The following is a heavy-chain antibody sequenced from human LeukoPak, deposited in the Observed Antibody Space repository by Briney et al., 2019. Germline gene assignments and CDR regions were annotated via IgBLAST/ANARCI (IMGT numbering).Heavy chain of an antibody. Sequence: GGSLRLSCAASGFTFSDYYMSWIRQAPGKGLEWVSYISSSGSTIYYADSVKGRFTISRDNSKNTLYLQMNSLRAEDTAVYYCASDYPFFYYYMDVWGKGTTVTVSS. CDR2: ISSSGSTI. V-gene: IGHV3-11*01. CDR3: ASDYPFFYYYMDV. J-gene: IGHJ6*03. CDR1: GFTFSDYY.